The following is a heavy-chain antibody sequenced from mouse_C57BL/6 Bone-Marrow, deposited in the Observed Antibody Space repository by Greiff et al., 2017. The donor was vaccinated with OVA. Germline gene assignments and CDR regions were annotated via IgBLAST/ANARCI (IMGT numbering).Heavy chain of an antibody. CDR1: GYSFTDYN. J-gene: IGHJ4*01. Sequence: EVKLMESGPELVKPGASVKISCKASGYSFTDYNMNWVKQSNGKSLEWIGVINPNYGTTSYNQKFKGKATLTVDQSSSTAYMQLNSLTSEDSAVYYCARFTTVVPYAMDYWGQGTSVTVSS. CDR2: INPNYGTT. CDR3: ARFTTVVPYAMDY. V-gene: IGHV1-39*01. D-gene: IGHD1-1*01.